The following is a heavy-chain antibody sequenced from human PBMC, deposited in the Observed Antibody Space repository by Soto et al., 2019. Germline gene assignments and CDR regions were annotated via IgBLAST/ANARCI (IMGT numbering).Heavy chain of an antibody. J-gene: IGHJ5*02. CDR3: ARGATIFGVVIPAWFDP. V-gene: IGHV1-2*02. Sequence: RASVKVSCKASGYTFTGYYMHWVRQAPGQGLEWMGWINPNSGGTNYAQKFQGRVTMTRDTSISTAYMELSRLRSDDTAVYYCARGATIFGVVIPAWFDPWGQGTLVTVSS. CDR2: INPNSGGT. D-gene: IGHD3-3*01. CDR1: GYTFTGYY.